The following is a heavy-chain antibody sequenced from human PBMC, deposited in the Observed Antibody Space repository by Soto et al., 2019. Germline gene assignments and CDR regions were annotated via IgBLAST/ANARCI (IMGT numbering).Heavy chain of an antibody. CDR2: ISIGSGSI. V-gene: IGHV3-48*02. CDR3: VRDDRWAFDF. J-gene: IGHJ3*01. Sequence: ESGGGLVQPGGSLRVSCAASGFTFSNYAMNWVRQAPGKGLEWVSYISIGSGSIFYADSVKGRFTISRDDAKNSLYLRMNTLRDEDTAVYYCVRDDRWAFDFWGQGTMVTVSS. D-gene: IGHD3-22*01. CDR1: GFTFSNYA.